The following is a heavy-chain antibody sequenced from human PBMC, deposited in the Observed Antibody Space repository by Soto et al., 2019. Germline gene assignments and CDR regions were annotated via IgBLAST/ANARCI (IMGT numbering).Heavy chain of an antibody. CDR1: GGSISGSSYY. V-gene: IGHV4-39*01. Sequence: SETLSLTCTVSGGSISGSSYYWGWIRQPSGKGLEWIGSIYYSGSTYYNPSLKSRVTISVDTSKDQFSLKLSSVTAADTAVYYCARHNYDFWSGNYYYCGMDVWGQGTTVTVSS. CDR3: ARHNYDFWSGNYYYCGMDV. CDR2: IYYSGST. J-gene: IGHJ6*02. D-gene: IGHD3-3*01.